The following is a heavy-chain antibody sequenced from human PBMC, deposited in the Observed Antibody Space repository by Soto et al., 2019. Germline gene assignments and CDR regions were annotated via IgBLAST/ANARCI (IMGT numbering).Heavy chain of an antibody. CDR1: GGSISSSNW. V-gene: IGHV4-4*02. D-gene: IGHD3-3*01. CDR3: AREGLDYDFWSGYYVHYYGMDV. CDR2: IYHSGST. Sequence: SETLSLTCAVSGGSISSSNWWSWVRQPPGKGLEWIGEIYHSGSTNYNPSLKSRVTISVDKSKNQFSLKLSSVTAADTAVYYCAREGLDYDFWSGYYVHYYGMDVWGQGTTVTVSS. J-gene: IGHJ6*02.